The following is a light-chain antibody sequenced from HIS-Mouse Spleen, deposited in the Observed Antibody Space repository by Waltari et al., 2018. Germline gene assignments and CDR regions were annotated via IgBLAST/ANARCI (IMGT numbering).Light chain of an antibody. CDR2: EGS. Sequence: QSALPQPASVSGSPVQSPTISCPGTSSDVGVYNLVPGYQQHPGKAPKLMIYEGSKRPSGVSTRFSGSKSGNTASLTISGLQAEDEADYYCCSYAGSSTYWVFGGGTKLTVL. V-gene: IGLV2-23*01. CDR3: CSYAGSSTYWV. CDR1: SSDVGVYNL. J-gene: IGLJ3*02.